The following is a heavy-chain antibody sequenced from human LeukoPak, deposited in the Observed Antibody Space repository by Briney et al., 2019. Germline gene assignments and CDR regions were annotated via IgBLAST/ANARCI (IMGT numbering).Heavy chain of an antibody. D-gene: IGHD2-2*01. V-gene: IGHV3-64*01. CDR2: ISSNGGST. CDR1: GFTFSSYA. J-gene: IGHJ1*01. CDR3: ARDSIYCSSTSCYRYFQH. Sequence: PGGSLTLSCAASGFTFSSYAMHWVRQAPGKGLEYVSAISSNGGSTYYANSVKGRFTISRDNSKNTLYLQMGSLRAEDMAVYYCARDSIYCSSTSCYRYFQHWGQGTLVTVSS.